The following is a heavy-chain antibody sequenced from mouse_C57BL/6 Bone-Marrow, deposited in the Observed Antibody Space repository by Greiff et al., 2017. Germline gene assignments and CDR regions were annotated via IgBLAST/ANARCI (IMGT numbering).Heavy chain of an antibody. Sequence: VQLQQSGAELARPGASVKMSCKASGYTFTSYTMHWVKQRPGQGLEWIGYINPSSGYTKYNQKFKDKATLTADKSSSTAYMQLSSLTSEDSTVYYCARRGITTVNYFDYWGQGTTLTVSS. CDR1: GYTFTSYT. CDR2: INPSSGYT. CDR3: ARRGITTVNYFDY. V-gene: IGHV1-4*01. J-gene: IGHJ2*01. D-gene: IGHD1-1*01.